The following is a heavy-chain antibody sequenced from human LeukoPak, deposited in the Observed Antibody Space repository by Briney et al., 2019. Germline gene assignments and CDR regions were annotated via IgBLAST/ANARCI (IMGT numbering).Heavy chain of an antibody. J-gene: IGHJ4*02. V-gene: IGHV3-23*01. CDR2: ISGSGGST. Sequence: GGSLRLSCAASGFTFSRYSMNWVRQAPGKGLEWVSAISGSGGSTYYADSVKGRFTISRDNSKNTLYLQMNSLRAEDTAVYYCAKGEDSSGYYLFDYWGQGTLVTVSS. CDR1: GFTFSRYS. D-gene: IGHD3-22*01. CDR3: AKGEDSSGYYLFDY.